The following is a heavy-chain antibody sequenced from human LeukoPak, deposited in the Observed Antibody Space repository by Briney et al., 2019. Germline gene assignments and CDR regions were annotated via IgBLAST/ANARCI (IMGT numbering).Heavy chain of an antibody. CDR1: GFTFSSCA. V-gene: IGHV3-23*01. CDR3: GGYSSLDH. J-gene: IGHJ4*02. CDR2: ISDSGGST. Sequence: GGSLRLSCAASGFTFSSCAMTWVRQAPGKGLEWVSTISDSGGSTYYADSVKGRFTISRDNSKNTLYLQMNSLRAEDTAVYYCGGYSSLDHWGQGTLVTVSS. D-gene: IGHD3-22*01.